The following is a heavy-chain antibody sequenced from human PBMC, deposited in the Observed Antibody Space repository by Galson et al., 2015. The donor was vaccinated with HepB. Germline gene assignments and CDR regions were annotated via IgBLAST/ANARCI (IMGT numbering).Heavy chain of an antibody. CDR1: GYSFTSYW. CDR2: IYPGDSDT. CDR3: ATIVVVPAAIRSTGAFDI. J-gene: IGHJ3*02. D-gene: IGHD2-2*02. Sequence: QSGAEVKKPGESLKISCKGSGYSFTSYWIGWVRQMPGKGLEWMGIIYPGDSDTRYSPSFQGQVTISADKSISTAYLQWSSLKASDTAMYYCATIVVVPAAIRSTGAFDIWGQGTMVTVSS. V-gene: IGHV5-51*01.